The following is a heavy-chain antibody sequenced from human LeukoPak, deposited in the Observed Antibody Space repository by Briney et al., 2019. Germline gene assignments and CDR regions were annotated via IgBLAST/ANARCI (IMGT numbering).Heavy chain of an antibody. CDR2: INHSGST. CDR1: GGSFSGYY. V-gene: IGHV4-34*01. Sequence: SETLSLTCAVYGGSFSGYYWSWIRQPPGKGLEWIGEINHSGSTNYNPSLKSRVTISVDTSKNQFSLKLSSVTAADTAVYYCARGGPTGSGSNYFDYWGQGTLVTVSS. J-gene: IGHJ4*02. D-gene: IGHD3-10*01. CDR3: ARGGPTGSGSNYFDY.